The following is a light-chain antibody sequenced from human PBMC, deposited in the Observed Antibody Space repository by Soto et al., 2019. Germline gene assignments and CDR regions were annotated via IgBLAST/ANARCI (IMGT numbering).Light chain of an antibody. V-gene: IGLV2-18*01. CDR1: SSDVGSYNR. Sequence: QSALTQPPSVSGSPGQSVTISCTGTSSDVGSYNRFSWYQQPPGTAPKLMIYEVSNRPSGVPDRFSGSKSGNTASLTISGLQAEDEADYYCSLYTSSSAYVFGTGTKVTVL. CDR2: EVS. CDR3: SLYTSSSAYV. J-gene: IGLJ1*01.